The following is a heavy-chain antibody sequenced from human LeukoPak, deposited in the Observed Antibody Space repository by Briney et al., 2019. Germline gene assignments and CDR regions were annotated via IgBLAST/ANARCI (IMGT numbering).Heavy chain of an antibody. CDR2: ISDDGGNK. V-gene: IGHV3-30-3*02. CDR1: KFNLSSYA. CDR3: AKRGSCTSISCLSTTLDS. J-gene: IGHJ4*02. D-gene: IGHD2-2*01. Sequence: GSLRLSCTASKFNLSSYAIHWVRQAPGKGLEWVAVISDDGGNKYYADSVKGRFTISRDNSKNTLSLLMNSLRAEDTALYYCAKRGSCTSISCLSTTLDSWGQGALVTVSS.